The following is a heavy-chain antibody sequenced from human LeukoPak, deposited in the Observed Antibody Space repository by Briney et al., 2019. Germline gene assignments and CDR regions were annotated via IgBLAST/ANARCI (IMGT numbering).Heavy chain of an antibody. CDR1: GYSISGDNY. Sequence: PSETLSLTCTVSGYSISGDNYWGWIRQTPGKGLEWIGSVYHSGTTYHNPSLKSRVTMSVDTSKNQFSLKLSSVTATDTAVYYCARHIRKWLVPKLSPNWFDPWGQGTLVTVSS. D-gene: IGHD6-19*01. CDR2: VYHSGTT. V-gene: IGHV4-38-2*02. CDR3: ARHIRKWLVPKLSPNWFDP. J-gene: IGHJ5*02.